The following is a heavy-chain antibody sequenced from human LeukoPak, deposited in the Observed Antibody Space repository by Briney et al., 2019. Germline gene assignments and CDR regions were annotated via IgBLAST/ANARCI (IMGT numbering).Heavy chain of an antibody. V-gene: IGHV3-13*01. CDR1: GFTFSNYD. CDR3: ARGSCSSRSCYKRVNGLDV. Sequence: PGGALRLSCAASGFTFSNYDMHWVRQATGKGLEWVSAFHTAGDIHYSGSVKGRFATSRENAKNSFYLQMNNLRAGDTAVYYCARGSCSSRSCYKRVNGLDVWGQGTTVTVSS. J-gene: IGHJ6*02. CDR2: FHTAGDI. D-gene: IGHD2-2*01.